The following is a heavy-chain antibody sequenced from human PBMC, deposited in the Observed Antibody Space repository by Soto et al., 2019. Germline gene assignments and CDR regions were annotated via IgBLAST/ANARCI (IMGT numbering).Heavy chain of an antibody. J-gene: IGHJ4*02. D-gene: IGHD4-17*01. Sequence: EVQLVESGGGLVQPGGSLRLSCAASGFTFSSYWMSWVRQAPGKGLEWVANIKQDGSEKYYVDSVKGRFTSSRDNAKNSLYLQMNSLRAEDTAVYYCARDSDTVTDIGPHLFWGQGTLVTVSS. CDR3: ARDSDTVTDIGPHLF. V-gene: IGHV3-7*01. CDR1: GFTFSSYW. CDR2: IKQDGSEK.